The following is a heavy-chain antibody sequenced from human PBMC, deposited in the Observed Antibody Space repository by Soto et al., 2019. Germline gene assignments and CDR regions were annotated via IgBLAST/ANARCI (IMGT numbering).Heavy chain of an antibody. CDR1: EGTFNSYA. CDR2: IIPYYNTL. Sequence: QAQVVQSGAEVRKPGSSVKLSCKASEGTFNSYAIAWVRQAPGQGLEWMGGIIPYYNTLNYAQKFQDRVTITPDHFTNTGHMGLSRLGFYDTAGYFCSRWASRWYPYLFDSLAQGTLGTVSS. CDR3: SRWASRWYPYLFDS. V-gene: IGHV1-69*01. D-gene: IGHD6-13*01. J-gene: IGHJ4*02.